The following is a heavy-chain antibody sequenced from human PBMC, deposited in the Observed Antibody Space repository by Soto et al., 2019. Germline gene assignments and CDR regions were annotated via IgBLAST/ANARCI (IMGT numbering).Heavy chain of an antibody. V-gene: IGHV1-18*01. J-gene: IGHJ6*02. CDR1: GYTFTSYG. D-gene: IGHD6-13*01. CDR3: ARWGDSSSSSGMDV. CDR2: ISAYNGNT. Sequence: ASVKVSCKASGYTFTSYGISWVRQAPGQGLEWMGWISAYNGNTNYAQKLQGRVTMTTDTSTSAAYMELRSLRSDDTAVYYCARWGDSSSSSGMDVWGQGITVTVSS.